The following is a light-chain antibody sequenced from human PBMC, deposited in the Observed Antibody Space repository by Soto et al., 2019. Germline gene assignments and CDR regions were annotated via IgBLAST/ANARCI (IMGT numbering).Light chain of an antibody. V-gene: IGLV1-47*01. CDR3: AAWYDSLSAVV. J-gene: IGLJ2*01. CDR2: RNN. Sequence: QSVLTQPPSASGTPGQRVTISCSGSSSNIGSNYVYWYQQLPGTAPKLLIYRNNQRPSGVPDRFSGSKSGTSASLAISGLRSEDEADYYCAAWYDSLSAVVFGGGIKVTVL. CDR1: SSNIGSNY.